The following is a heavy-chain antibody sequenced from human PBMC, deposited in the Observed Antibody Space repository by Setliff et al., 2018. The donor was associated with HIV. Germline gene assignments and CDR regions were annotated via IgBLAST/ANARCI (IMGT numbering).Heavy chain of an antibody. CDR1: GGSISRGNHF. V-gene: IGHV4-61*02. J-gene: IGHJ3*02. D-gene: IGHD1-1*01. Sequence: SETLSLTCTVSGGSISRGNHFWTWIRQPAGKGLEWIGRIYTNGSTNYNPSLKSRVTISVDKSKNQFSLKLNSVTAADTAVYYCARTKYDPSDAFDIWGPGTMVTVSS. CDR3: ARTKYDPSDAFDI. CDR2: IYTNGST.